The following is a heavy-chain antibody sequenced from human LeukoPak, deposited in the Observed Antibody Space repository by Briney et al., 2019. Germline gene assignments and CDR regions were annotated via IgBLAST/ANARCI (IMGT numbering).Heavy chain of an antibody. V-gene: IGHV3-7*01. J-gene: IGHJ3*02. CDR2: INQDGGET. Sequence: PGGSLRLSCAASGFIFSNTWMAWVRQAPGKGPEWVAYINQDGGETNYVDSVRGRFSVSRDNVKNSLYLQMNSLRAEDTAVYYCARAPGGDDAFDIWGQGTMVTVSS. D-gene: IGHD7-27*01. CDR1: GFIFSNTW. CDR3: ARAPGGDDAFDI.